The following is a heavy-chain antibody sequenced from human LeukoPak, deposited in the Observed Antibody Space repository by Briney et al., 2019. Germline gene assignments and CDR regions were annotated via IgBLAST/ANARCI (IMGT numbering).Heavy chain of an antibody. Sequence: SETLSLTCGVYGEPFSGYYWSWIRQPPGEGLEWIGEINHSGSTKYNPSLKSRVTMSVDTSKNQLSLKLSSVTATDTAVYYCVRDYSNFVQGDWGQGTLVTVSS. D-gene: IGHD4-11*01. CDR3: VRDYSNFVQGD. CDR2: INHSGST. V-gene: IGHV4-34*01. CDR1: GEPFSGYY. J-gene: IGHJ4*02.